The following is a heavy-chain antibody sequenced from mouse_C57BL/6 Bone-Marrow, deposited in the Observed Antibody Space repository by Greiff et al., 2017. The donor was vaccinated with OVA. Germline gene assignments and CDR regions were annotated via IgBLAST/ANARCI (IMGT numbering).Heavy chain of an antibody. D-gene: IGHD3-2*02. CDR1: GYTFTSYG. J-gene: IGHJ3*01. Sequence: QVQLQQSGAELARPGASVKLSCKASGYTFTSYGISWVKQRTGQGLEWIGEIYPRSGNTYYNEQFKGKATLTADKSSSTAYMELRSLTSEDSAVYFCARRSSGYVGFAYWGQGTLVPVSA. V-gene: IGHV1-81*01. CDR2: IYPRSGNT. CDR3: ARRSSGYVGFAY.